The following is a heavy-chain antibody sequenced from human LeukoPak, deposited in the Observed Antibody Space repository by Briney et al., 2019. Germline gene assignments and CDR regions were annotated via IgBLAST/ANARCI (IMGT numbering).Heavy chain of an antibody. CDR3: ARLSMIDTFDI. CDR2: IYPGDSDT. CDR1: GYIFTSYW. J-gene: IGHJ3*02. D-gene: IGHD3-22*01. Sequence: GESLKISCKGSGYIFTSYWIGWVRQMPGKGLEWMGIIYPGDSDTKYSPSFQDQVTISADKSINTAYLHWRSLKASDTAMYYCARLSMIDTFDIWGLGTVVTVSS. V-gene: IGHV5-51*01.